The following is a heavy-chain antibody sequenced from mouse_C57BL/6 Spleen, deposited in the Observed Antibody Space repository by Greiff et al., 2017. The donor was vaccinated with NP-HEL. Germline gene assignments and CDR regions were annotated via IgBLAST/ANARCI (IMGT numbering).Heavy chain of an antibody. CDR3: AGSLYYSNYGYAMDY. D-gene: IGHD2-5*01. CDR2: ITHSGET. J-gene: IGHJ4*01. Sequence: LQESGPGLVKPSQSLFLTCSITGFPITSGYYWIWIRQSPGKPLEWMGYITHSGETFYNPSLQSPISITRETSKNQFFLQLNSVTTEDTAMYYCAGSLYYSNYGYAMDYWGQGTSVTVSS. V-gene: IGHV12-3*01. CDR1: GFPITSGYY.